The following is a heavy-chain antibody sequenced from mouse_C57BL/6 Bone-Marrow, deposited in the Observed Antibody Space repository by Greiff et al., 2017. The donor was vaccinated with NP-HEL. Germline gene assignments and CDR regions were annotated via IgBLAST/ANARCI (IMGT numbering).Heavy chain of an antibody. J-gene: IGHJ4*01. Sequence: QVQLQQPGAELVNPGASVKLSCKASGYTFTSYWMHWVKQRPGQGLEWIGMIHPNSGSTNYNEKFKSKATLTVDKSSSTAYMQLSSLTSEDSAVYYCARSCNYEDYYAMDDWGPGTSVTVSS. D-gene: IGHD2-1*01. CDR3: ARSCNYEDYYAMDD. CDR2: IHPNSGST. CDR1: GYTFTSYW. V-gene: IGHV1-64*01.